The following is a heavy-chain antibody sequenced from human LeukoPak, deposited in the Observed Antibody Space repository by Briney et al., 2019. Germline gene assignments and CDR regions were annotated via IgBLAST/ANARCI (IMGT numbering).Heavy chain of an antibody. CDR3: ASGSIMVGATHFDF. D-gene: IGHD1-26*01. J-gene: IGHJ3*01. CDR2: IYYSGST. CDR1: GGSISSSSYS. Sequence: SETPSLTCTVSGGSISSSSYSWGWIRQPPGKGLEWIGSIYYSGSTYYNPSLKSRITISVDTSKNQFSLRLSSVTAADTAVYYCASGSIMVGATHFDFWGQGTMVTVSS. V-gene: IGHV4-39*07.